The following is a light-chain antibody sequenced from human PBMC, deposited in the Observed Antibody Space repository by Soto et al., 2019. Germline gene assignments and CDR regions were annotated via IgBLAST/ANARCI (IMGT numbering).Light chain of an antibody. CDR2: WAS. CDR1: QSVLYSSNNKNY. CDR3: QQYYSTPYT. J-gene: IGKJ2*01. V-gene: IGKV4-1*01. Sequence: DIVMTQSPDSLAVSLGERATINCKSSQSVLYSSNNKNYLAWYQQKSGQPPKVLIYWASTRESGVPDRFSGSGSGTDFTLTISSLQAEDVAVYYCQQYYSTPYTFGQGTKLGIK.